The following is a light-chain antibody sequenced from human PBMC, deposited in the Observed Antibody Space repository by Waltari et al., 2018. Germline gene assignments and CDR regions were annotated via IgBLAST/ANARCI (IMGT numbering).Light chain of an antibody. CDR1: QSISSY. Sequence: DIQMTQSPSSLSASVGHRVPITCRASQSISSYLNWYQQKPGKAPKRLIYAASSLQSGVPSRFSGSGSGTDFTLTISSLQPEDFATYYCQQSYSTPRTFGQGTKLEIK. CDR3: QQSYSTPRT. V-gene: IGKV1-39*01. CDR2: AAS. J-gene: IGKJ2*01.